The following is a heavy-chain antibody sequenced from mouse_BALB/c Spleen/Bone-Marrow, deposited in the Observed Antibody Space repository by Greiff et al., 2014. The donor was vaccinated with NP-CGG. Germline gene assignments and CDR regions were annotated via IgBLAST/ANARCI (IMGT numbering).Heavy chain of an antibody. V-gene: IGHV5-6-4*01. CDR1: GFTFSSYT. Sequence: DVMLVESGGGLVKPGGSLKLSCAASGFTFSSYTMSWVRQTPEKRLEWVATITSGGGYTYYPDSVKGRFTISRDNAKSTLYLQMSSLKSEDTAMYYCTRDLYDGYSYYAMDYWGQGTSVTVPS. J-gene: IGHJ4*01. D-gene: IGHD2-3*01. CDR3: TRDLYDGYSYYAMDY. CDR2: ITSGGGYT.